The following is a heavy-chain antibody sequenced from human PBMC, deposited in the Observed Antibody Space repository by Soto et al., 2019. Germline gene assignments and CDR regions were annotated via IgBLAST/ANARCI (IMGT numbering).Heavy chain of an antibody. Sequence: QVQLQESGPGLVKPSQTLSLTCAVSGGSISSGEYYWSWIRQPPGKGLEWIGYIYYTGRTYYNPSLKSRLFMSVDTSKNQVSLKLSSVTAADTAVYYVATLYSDHTYWCQGTLVTVS. CDR3: ATLYSDHTY. J-gene: IGHJ4*02. D-gene: IGHD2-21*01. V-gene: IGHV4-30-4*01. CDR1: GGSISSGEYY. CDR2: IYYTGRT.